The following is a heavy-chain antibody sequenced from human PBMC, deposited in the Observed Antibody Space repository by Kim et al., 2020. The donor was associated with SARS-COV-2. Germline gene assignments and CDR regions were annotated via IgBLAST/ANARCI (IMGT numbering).Heavy chain of an antibody. J-gene: IGHJ4*02. CDR1: GYTFTGYY. CDR2: INPNSGGT. D-gene: IGHD3-9*01. V-gene: IGHV1-2*06. CDR3: ASNYVLRYFDWQGLDY. Sequence: ASVKVSCKASGYTFTGYYMHLVRQAPGQGLEWMGRINPNSGGTNYAQKFQGRVTMTRDTSISTAYMELSRLRSDDTAVYYCASNYVLRYFDWQGLDYWGQGTLVTVSS.